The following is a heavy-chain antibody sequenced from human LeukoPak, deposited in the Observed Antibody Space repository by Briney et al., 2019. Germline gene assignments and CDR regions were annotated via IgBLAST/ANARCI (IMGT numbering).Heavy chain of an antibody. CDR3: ASDSGRFDY. CDR1: GFTVSSNY. D-gene: IGHD1-26*01. CDR2: IYAGGTT. Sequence: GGSLRLSCAASGFTVSSNYMSWVRQAPGKGLEWVSVIYAGGTTYYADYVKGRFTISRDDSKNTLYLHMNTLRAEDTAVYYCASDSGRFDYWGQGTLVTVSS. V-gene: IGHV3-66*01. J-gene: IGHJ4*02.